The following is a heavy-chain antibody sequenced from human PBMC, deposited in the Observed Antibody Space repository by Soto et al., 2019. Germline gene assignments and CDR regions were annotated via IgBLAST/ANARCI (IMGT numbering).Heavy chain of an antibody. D-gene: IGHD3-22*01. CDR1: GFTFSSYG. V-gene: IGHV3-30*18. Sequence: GGSLRLSCAASGFTFSSYGMHWVRQAPGKGLEWVAVISYDGSNEHSADSVKGRFTISRDNSEDTLYLQMNSLIVEDTAVYFCAKDTFYHDSSGYYIFEFWGQGALVTVSS. J-gene: IGHJ4*02. CDR3: AKDTFYHDSSGYYIFEF. CDR2: ISYDGSNE.